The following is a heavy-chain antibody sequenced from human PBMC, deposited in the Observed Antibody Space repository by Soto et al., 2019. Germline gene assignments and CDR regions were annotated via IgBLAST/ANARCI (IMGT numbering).Heavy chain of an antibody. V-gene: IGHV3-64D*06. CDR1: GFTFSSYA. J-gene: IGHJ4*02. CDR3: VKDMRSSSWIPHFDY. CDR2: ISSNGGST. Sequence: PGGSLRLSCSASGFTFSSYAMHWVGQAPGKGLEYVSAISSNGGSTYYADSVKGRFTISRDNSKNTLYLQMSSLRAEDTAVYYCVKDMRSSSWIPHFDYWGQGTLVTVSS. D-gene: IGHD6-13*01.